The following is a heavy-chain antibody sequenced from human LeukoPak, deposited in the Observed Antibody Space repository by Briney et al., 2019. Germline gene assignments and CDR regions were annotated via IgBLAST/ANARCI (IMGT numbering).Heavy chain of an antibody. D-gene: IGHD1-26*01. CDR1: GGSISSYY. Sequence: SETLSLTRTVSGGSISSYYWSWIRQPAGKGLEWIGRVYTSGSTNYNPSLKSRVTMSVDTSKNQFSLKLSSVTAADTAVYYCASNAEGATYFDYWGQGTLVTVSS. CDR2: VYTSGST. CDR3: ASNAEGATYFDY. J-gene: IGHJ4*02. V-gene: IGHV4-4*07.